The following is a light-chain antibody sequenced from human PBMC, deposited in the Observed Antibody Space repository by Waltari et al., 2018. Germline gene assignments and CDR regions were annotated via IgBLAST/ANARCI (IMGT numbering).Light chain of an antibody. CDR1: SSDVGGYDY. J-gene: IGLJ1*01. V-gene: IGLV2-14*03. CDR2: DVS. CDR3: SSYTSTSTLV. Sequence: QSALTQPASVSGSPGQSITISFTGTSSDVGGYDYVSWYQHPPGQPPHLLIFDVSYRPSGVSTRFSGSKSGNTASLTISGLQAEDEADYSCSSYTSTSTLVFGSGTKVTVL.